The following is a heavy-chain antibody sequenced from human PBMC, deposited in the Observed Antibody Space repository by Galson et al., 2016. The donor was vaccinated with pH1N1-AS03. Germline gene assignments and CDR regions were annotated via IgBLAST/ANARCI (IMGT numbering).Heavy chain of an antibody. CDR3: ARDQGSVRTTRAFDI. V-gene: IGHV1-18*04. D-gene: IGHD1-26*01. CDR1: GYTFSSYG. Sequence: SVKVSCKASGYTFSSYGISWVRQAPGQGLEWMGWITAYNGNSNYAQKLQGRLTMTTDTSTSTAYMELRSLRSDETAVYYCARDQGSVRTTRAFDIWGQGTMVTVSS. J-gene: IGHJ3*02. CDR2: ITAYNGNS.